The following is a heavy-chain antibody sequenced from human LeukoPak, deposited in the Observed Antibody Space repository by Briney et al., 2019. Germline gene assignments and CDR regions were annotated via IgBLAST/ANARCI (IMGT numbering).Heavy chain of an antibody. D-gene: IGHD3-9*01. V-gene: IGHV4-39*01. Sequence: SETQSLTCTVSGGLITSPTSYWGWVRQPPGKGLEWLGSIYFSGSTYYTPSLRGRLTMSVDTSKSQFSLEVKSVTASDTAVYYCVHNKPSFDALTGKKSNYFDYWGQGILVSVSS. CDR2: IYFSGST. CDR3: VHNKPSFDALTGKKSNYFDY. CDR1: GGLITSPTSY. J-gene: IGHJ4*02.